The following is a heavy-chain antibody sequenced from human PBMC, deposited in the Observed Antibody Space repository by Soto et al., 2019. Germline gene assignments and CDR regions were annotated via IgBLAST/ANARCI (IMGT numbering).Heavy chain of an antibody. Sequence: QVQMVESGGGVVQPGRSLRLSCAASGFSFENYGMHWVRQAPGRGLEWVAIIWYDGSLQYYAAAVKGRFTISRDNSKITLYLEMNSLRGEDTAVYYCANLWGDGYNLGQDYNGMDVWGQGTTVIVSS. J-gene: IGHJ6*02. CDR1: GFSFENYG. D-gene: IGHD5-12*01. CDR3: ANLWGDGYNLGQDYNGMDV. CDR2: IWYDGSLQ. V-gene: IGHV3-33*06.